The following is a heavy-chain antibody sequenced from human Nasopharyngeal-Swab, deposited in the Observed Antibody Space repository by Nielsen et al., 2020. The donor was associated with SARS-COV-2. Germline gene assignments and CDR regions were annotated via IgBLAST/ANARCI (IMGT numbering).Heavy chain of an antibody. CDR3: ASEVKVAIDLAH. CDR1: GGSISNSHYY. V-gene: IGHV4-39*07. D-gene: IGHD2-15*01. Sequence: SETLSLTCSVSGGSISNSHYYWGWIRQTPGKGLEWIGSIYYSGTTYYNPSLKSRATISVDTSKNQFSLNLTSVTAADTAVYYCASEVKVAIDLAHWGQGTLVTVSS. CDR2: IYYSGTT. J-gene: IGHJ4*02.